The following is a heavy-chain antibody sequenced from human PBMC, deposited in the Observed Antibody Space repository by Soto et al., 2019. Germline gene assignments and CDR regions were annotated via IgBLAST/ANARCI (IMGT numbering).Heavy chain of an antibody. CDR2: ISDSGGST. CDR1: GSTFSSDG. D-gene: IGHD6-19*01. V-gene: IGHV3-23*01. CDR3: AKDGGWSLAVAGLFDY. Sequence: PGGSLRLSCVVSGSTFSSDGMSWVRQAPRRGLEWVSGISDSGGSTYYADSVKGRFTISRDNAKNTLYLQMKSLRVEDTALYYCAKDGGWSLAVAGLFDYWGPGTQVTVSS. J-gene: IGHJ4*02.